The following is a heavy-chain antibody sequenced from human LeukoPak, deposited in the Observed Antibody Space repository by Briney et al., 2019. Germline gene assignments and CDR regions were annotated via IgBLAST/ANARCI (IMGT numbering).Heavy chain of an antibody. V-gene: IGHV4-30-2*01. CDR3: ARAYGAGPDY. J-gene: IGHJ4*02. Sequence: SETLSLTCTVSGGSISSGGYYWSWIRQPPGKGLEWIGYIYHSGSTYYNPSLKSRVTISVDRSKNQFSLKLSSVTAADTAVYYCARAYGAGPDYWGQGTLVTVSS. CDR1: GGSISSGGYY. D-gene: IGHD4-17*01. CDR2: IYHSGST.